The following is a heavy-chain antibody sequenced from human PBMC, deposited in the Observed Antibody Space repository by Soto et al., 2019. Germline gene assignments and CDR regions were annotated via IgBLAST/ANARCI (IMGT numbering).Heavy chain of an antibody. Sequence: ASVKVSCKASGYTFTSYDINWVRQATGQGLEWMGWMNPNSGNTGYAQKFQGRVTMTRNTSISTAYMELSSLRSEDTAVYYCARGYGRRPAAMARYYYYYMDVWGKGTTVTVSS. V-gene: IGHV1-8*01. CDR2: MNPNSGNT. J-gene: IGHJ6*03. D-gene: IGHD2-2*01. CDR1: GYTFTSYD. CDR3: ARGYGRRPAAMARYYYYYMDV.